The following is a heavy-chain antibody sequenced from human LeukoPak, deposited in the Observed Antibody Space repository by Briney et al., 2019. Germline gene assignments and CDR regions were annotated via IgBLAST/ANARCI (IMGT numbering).Heavy chain of an antibody. Sequence: ASVKVSCKASGYTFTRYDIKWVRQATGQGLEWMGWRKPNRGNTVSAQKCQGRDTTSRNTSISTAYMELSSLRSEDTAVYSCARVGSSGWYYIDYYYMDVWGKGTTVTVSS. CDR1: GYTFTRYD. CDR3: ARVGSSGWYYIDYYYMDV. J-gene: IGHJ6*03. CDR2: RKPNRGNT. V-gene: IGHV1-8*03. D-gene: IGHD6-19*01.